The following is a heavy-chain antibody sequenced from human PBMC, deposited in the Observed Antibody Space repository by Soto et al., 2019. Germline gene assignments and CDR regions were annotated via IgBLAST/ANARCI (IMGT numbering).Heavy chain of an antibody. CDR2: IYYSGST. D-gene: IGHD5-12*01. CDR1: GGSISSSSYY. Sequence: QLQLQESGPGLVKPSETLSLTCTVSGGSISSSSYYWGWIRQPPGKGLEWIGSIYYSGSTYYNPSLESRVTISVATSKTQFSLKLSSVTAADTAVYYCARTLSDIVPTIVDYWGQGTLVTVSS. CDR3: ARTLSDIVPTIVDY. J-gene: IGHJ4*02. V-gene: IGHV4-39*01.